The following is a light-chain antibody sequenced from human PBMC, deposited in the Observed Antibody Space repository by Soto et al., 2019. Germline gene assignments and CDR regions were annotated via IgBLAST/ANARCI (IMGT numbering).Light chain of an antibody. Sequence: EIVLTQSPVTLSLSPGERATLSCRASQSVSSSYLAWYQQKPGQAPRLLIYGASNRATGIPDRFSGSGSGTDFTLTISRLEPEDFAVYYCQQYADSPRTFGQGTKVDIK. V-gene: IGKV3-20*01. CDR2: GAS. J-gene: IGKJ1*01. CDR3: QQYADSPRT. CDR1: QSVSSSY.